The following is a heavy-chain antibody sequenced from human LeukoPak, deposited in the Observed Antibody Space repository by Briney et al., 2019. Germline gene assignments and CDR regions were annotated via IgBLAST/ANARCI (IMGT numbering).Heavy chain of an antibody. CDR2: IYTSGST. Sequence: SETLSLTCTVSGGSISSGSYYWSWIRQPAGKGLEWIGRIYTSGSTNYNPSLKSRVTISVDTSKNQFSLKLSSVTAADTAVYYCARESRDYYDSSGYYYRVFDYWGQGTLVIVSS. J-gene: IGHJ4*02. V-gene: IGHV4-61*02. CDR3: ARESRDYYDSSGYYYRVFDY. D-gene: IGHD3-22*01. CDR1: GGSISSGSYY.